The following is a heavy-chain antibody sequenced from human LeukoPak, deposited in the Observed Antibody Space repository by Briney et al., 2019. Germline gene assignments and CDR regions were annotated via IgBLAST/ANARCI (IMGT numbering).Heavy chain of an antibody. CDR1: GGSFSGYY. J-gene: IGHJ4*02. CDR3: ARNHGDNGLDY. V-gene: IGHV4-34*01. Sequence: SETLSLTCAVYGGSFSGYYWSWIRQPPGKGLEWIGEINHSGSTNYNPSLKSRVTISVDTSKNQFSLKLSSVTAADTAVYYCARNHGDNGLDYWGQGTLVTVSS. CDR2: INHSGST. D-gene: IGHD4-17*01.